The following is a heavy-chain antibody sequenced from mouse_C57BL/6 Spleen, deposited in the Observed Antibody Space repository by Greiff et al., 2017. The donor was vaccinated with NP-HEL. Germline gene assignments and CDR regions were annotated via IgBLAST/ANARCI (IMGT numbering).Heavy chain of an antibody. CDR3: ARKLCHGYYFDY. CDR2: IYPGSGNT. CDR1: GYSFTSYY. D-gene: IGHD6-1*01. V-gene: IGHV1-66*01. Sequence: QVQLQQSGPELVKPGASVKISCKASGYSFTSYYIHWVKQRPGQGLEWIGWIYPGSGNTKYNEKFKGKATLTAYTSSSTAYMQLSSLTSEDSAVYYCARKLCHGYYFDYWGQGTTRTVSS. J-gene: IGHJ2*01.